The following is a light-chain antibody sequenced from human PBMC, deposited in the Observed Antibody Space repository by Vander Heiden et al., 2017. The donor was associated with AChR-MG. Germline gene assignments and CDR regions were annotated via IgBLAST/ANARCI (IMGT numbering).Light chain of an antibody. CDR3: QHTSSLPWT. J-gene: IGKJ1*01. CDR1: QSIATS. Sequence: EIVLTQSPDFQSVTPKEKVTITCRDSQSIATSLHWYQQKPDQSPKLLINYASQYISGVPSRFSGSGSGTDFTLTISSQEAEDAATYYCQHTSSLPWTFGQGTKVDIK. V-gene: IGKV6-21*02. CDR2: YAS.